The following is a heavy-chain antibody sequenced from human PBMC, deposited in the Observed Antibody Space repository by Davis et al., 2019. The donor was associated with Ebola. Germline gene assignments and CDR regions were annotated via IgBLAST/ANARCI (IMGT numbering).Heavy chain of an antibody. Sequence: GGSLRLSCAASGFSFSSYGMHWVRQAPGKGLEWVAFIRYDANNKYHADSVKGRFTISRDNSKNTLYLQMNSLRAEDTAVYYCAKKDTAMFGGPYYFDYWGQGTLVTVSS. D-gene: IGHD5-18*01. CDR1: GFSFSSYG. J-gene: IGHJ4*02. CDR2: IRYDANNK. V-gene: IGHV3-30*02. CDR3: AKKDTAMFGGPYYFDY.